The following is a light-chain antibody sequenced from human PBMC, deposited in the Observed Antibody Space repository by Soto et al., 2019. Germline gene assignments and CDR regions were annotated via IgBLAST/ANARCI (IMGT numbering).Light chain of an antibody. J-gene: IGLJ3*02. V-gene: IGLV2-11*01. CDR1: SSAVGGYIY. CDR3: CSYAGNKTVV. Sequence: SVLTQPRSVSGSPGQSVTISCTGTSSAVGGYIYVSWYQQYPAKAPKVMIYDVSRRPSGVPDRFSGSKSGNTASLTISGLQAEDEAFYYCCSYAGNKTVVFGGGTKLTVL. CDR2: DVS.